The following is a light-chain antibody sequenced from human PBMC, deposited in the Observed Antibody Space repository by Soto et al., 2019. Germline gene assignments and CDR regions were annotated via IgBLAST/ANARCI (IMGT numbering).Light chain of an antibody. CDR2: GAS. CDR1: QSVSSNY. V-gene: IGKV3-20*01. J-gene: IGKJ2*01. Sequence: EIVLTQSPGTLSLSPGERATLSCRASQSVSSNYLAWYQQKPGQAPRLLIYGASTRATGIPERFSGSASGTDFSLTISILEPEDFAVYYCQQFSTAPTMYTFGQGTKLEIK. CDR3: QQFSTAPTMYT.